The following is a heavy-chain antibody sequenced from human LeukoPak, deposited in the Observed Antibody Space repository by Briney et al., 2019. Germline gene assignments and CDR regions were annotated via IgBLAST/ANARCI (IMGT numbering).Heavy chain of an antibody. CDR3: ARNPYYDILTGYYTNWFDP. CDR2: IYYSGST. Sequence: PSETLSLTCTVSGGSISSYYWSWIRQPPGKGLEWIGYIYYSGSTNYNPSLKSRVTISVDTSKNQFSLKLSSVTAADTAVYYCARNPYYDILTGYYTNWFDPWGQGTLVTVSS. CDR1: GGSISSYY. D-gene: IGHD3-9*01. J-gene: IGHJ5*02. V-gene: IGHV4-59*08.